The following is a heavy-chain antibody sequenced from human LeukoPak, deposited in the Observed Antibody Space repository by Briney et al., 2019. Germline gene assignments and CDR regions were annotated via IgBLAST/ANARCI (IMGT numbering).Heavy chain of an antibody. CDR1: GFSLSTSGMC. CDR3: ARIFTGEYSSLGH. J-gene: IGHJ4*02. V-gene: IGHV2-70*11. D-gene: IGHD6-6*01. CDR2: IDWDDDK. Sequence: SGPTLVNSTQTLTLTCTFSGFSLSTSGMCVSWIRQPPGKALEWLARIDWDDDKYSSTSLKTRLTISKDTSKNQVVLTMTNMDPVDTATYYCARIFTGEYSSLGHWGQGTLVTVSS.